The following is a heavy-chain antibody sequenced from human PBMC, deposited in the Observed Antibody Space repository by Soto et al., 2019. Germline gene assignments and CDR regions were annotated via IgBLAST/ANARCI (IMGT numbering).Heavy chain of an antibody. CDR2: ISGNTAYT. CDR3: ANRPTRQQVPLYAFDI. CDR1: GFTFSSYA. V-gene: IGHV3-23*01. D-gene: IGHD6-13*01. J-gene: IGHJ3*02. Sequence: EVQLLESGGGLVQPGGSLRLSCAASGFTFSSYAMTWVRQAPGKGLEWVSFISGNTAYTYYAGSVKGRFTISRDNSKNTLYLQMSSMRAEDTAVYYCANRPTRQQVPLYAFDIWGQGTMVTVSS.